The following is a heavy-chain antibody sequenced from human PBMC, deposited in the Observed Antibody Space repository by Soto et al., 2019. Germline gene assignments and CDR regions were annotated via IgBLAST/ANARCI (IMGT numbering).Heavy chain of an antibody. D-gene: IGHD6-19*01. CDR3: GREIPSTSSSECGYYYYGMDV. J-gene: IGHJ6*02. CDR1: GGTFSSYA. Sequence: SGKVSCKPSGGTFSSYASSWVRQAPGQGLEWIGGIMPIFGTANHTQKFQGRGRITTDETTSTAYMELGGLSTEDNADYYCGREIPSTSSSECGYYYYGMDVWGQGTAVTVSS. CDR2: IMPIFGTA. V-gene: IGHV1-69*05.